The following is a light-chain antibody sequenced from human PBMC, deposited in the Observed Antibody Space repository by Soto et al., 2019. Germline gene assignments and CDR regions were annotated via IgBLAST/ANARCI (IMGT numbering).Light chain of an antibody. Sequence: EIVLTQSPGTLSLSPGEGATLSCRASQSVSSSYLAWYQQKPGQAPRLLIYGASSRATGIPDRFSGSGSGTDITLTISRLEPEDFAVYYGRLYGSSPPLTFGPGTKVEFK. V-gene: IGKV3-20*01. CDR2: GAS. J-gene: IGKJ3*01. CDR3: RLYGSSPPLT. CDR1: QSVSSSY.